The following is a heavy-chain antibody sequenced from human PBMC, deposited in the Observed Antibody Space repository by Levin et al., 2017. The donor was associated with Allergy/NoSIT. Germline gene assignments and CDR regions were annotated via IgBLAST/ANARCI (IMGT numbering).Heavy chain of an antibody. V-gene: IGHV3-23*01. CDR2: ISGSGEST. CDR1: GLTFSRYA. J-gene: IGHJ2*01. CDR3: AKDSLHEEVSANFWYFDL. Sequence: PGGSLSLSCAASGLTFSRYAVNWVRRAPGKGLEWVSVISGSGESTYYADSVKGRFTISRDNSKNTVFLQMNSLRVEDTAIYYCAKDSLHEEVSANFWYFDLWGRGTQVTVSS. D-gene: IGHD2-15*01.